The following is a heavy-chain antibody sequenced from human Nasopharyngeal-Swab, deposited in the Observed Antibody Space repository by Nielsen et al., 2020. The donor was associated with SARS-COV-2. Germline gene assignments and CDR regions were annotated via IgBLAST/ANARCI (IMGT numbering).Heavy chain of an antibody. Sequence: SLKISCAASGFTFDDYAMHWVRQAPGKGLEWVSGISWNSVSIGYADSVKGRFTISRDNSRNTVFLQMNSLRADDTAVYFCARDSRWLQEKDYWGQGALVTVSS. CDR3: ARDSRWLQEKDY. CDR2: ISWNSVSI. D-gene: IGHD5-24*01. J-gene: IGHJ4*02. CDR1: GFTFDDYA. V-gene: IGHV3-9*01.